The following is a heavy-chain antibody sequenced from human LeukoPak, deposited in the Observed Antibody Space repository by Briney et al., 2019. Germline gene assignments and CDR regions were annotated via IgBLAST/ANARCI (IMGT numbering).Heavy chain of an antibody. D-gene: IGHD3-22*01. CDR1: GGSFIGYY. J-gene: IGHJ4*02. V-gene: IGHV4-34*01. CDR3: ATGPYRYVSSGSYRVRGRSWCDY. Sequence: SETLSLTCAVYGGSFIGYYWSWIRQPPGKGLEWIGEINHSGSTNYNPSLKSRVTISVDTSKNQFSLKLSSVTAADTAVYYCATGPYRYVSSGSYRVRGRSWCDYWGQGTLVTVSS. CDR2: INHSGST.